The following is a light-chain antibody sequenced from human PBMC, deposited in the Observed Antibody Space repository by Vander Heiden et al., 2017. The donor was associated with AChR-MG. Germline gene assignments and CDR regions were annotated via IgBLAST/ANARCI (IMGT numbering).Light chain of an antibody. CDR1: RDISSW. CDR3: QQAHSFPIT. Sequence: DIQMTQSPSSVSASVGDRVTITCRASRDISSWLAWYQQRPGKAPKILIYAASTLQSGVPSRFSGSGSGTDFTLTISSLQPEDFATYYCQQAHSFPITFGQGTRLDIK. J-gene: IGKJ5*01. V-gene: IGKV1D-12*01. CDR2: AAS.